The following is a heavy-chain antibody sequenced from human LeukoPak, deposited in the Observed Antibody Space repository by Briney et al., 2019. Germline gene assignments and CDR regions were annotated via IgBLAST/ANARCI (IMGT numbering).Heavy chain of an antibody. Sequence: GSLRLSCAASGFTFSSYAMSWIRQTPGKGLEWIGEINHSGSTKYNPSLKSRVTISVDTSKNQFSLNLTSVTAADTAVYYCARGVGFAMVWSYYYMDVWGKGTTVTVSS. CDR1: GFTFSSYA. CDR3: ARGVGFAMVWSYYYMDV. D-gene: IGHD5-18*01. CDR2: INHSGST. J-gene: IGHJ6*03. V-gene: IGHV4-34*01.